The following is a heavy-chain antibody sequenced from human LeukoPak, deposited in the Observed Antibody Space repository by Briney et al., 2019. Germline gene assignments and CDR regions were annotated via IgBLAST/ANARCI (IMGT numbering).Heavy chain of an antibody. D-gene: IGHD6-13*01. J-gene: IGHJ2*01. V-gene: IGHV4-30-4*08. CDR2: IYYSGST. CDR3: ARDWPAAGTRYFDL. Sequence: SETLSLTCTVSGGSISSGDYYWSWIRQPPGKGLEWIGYIYYSGSTYYNPSLKSRVTISVDTSKNQFSLKLSSVTAADTAVYYCARDWPAAGTRYFDLWGRGALVTVSS. CDR1: GGSISSGDYY.